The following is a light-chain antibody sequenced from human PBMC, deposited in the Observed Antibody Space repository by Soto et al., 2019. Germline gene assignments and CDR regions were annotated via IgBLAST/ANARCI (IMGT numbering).Light chain of an antibody. CDR2: DAS. CDR1: QTIDNT. J-gene: IGKJ2*01. Sequence: EIVLTQSPGTLSLSPGERATLSCGASQTIDNTLAWYQRKPGQAPRLLIYDASTRATGVPARFSGSGSGTDFTLTISSLESEHFAVYYCQHYNYWPYTFGQGTKVDIK. V-gene: IGKV3-15*01. CDR3: QHYNYWPYT.